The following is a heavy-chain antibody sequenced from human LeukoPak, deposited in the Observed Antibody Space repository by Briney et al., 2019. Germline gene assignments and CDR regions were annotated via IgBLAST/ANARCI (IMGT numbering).Heavy chain of an antibody. Sequence: QTLSRTCAISGDSVSSNSAAWNWIRQSPSRGLEWLGRTYYRAKWYNEYAVSVKSRITINPDTSKNRFSLQLNSVTPEDTAVYYCARVPNGYCSSTSCYKDYYCYYGMDVWGQGTTVTVSS. CDR1: GDSVSSNSAA. D-gene: IGHD2-2*02. CDR2: TYYRAKWYN. CDR3: ARVPNGYCSSTSCYKDYYCYYGMDV. V-gene: IGHV6-1*01. J-gene: IGHJ6*02.